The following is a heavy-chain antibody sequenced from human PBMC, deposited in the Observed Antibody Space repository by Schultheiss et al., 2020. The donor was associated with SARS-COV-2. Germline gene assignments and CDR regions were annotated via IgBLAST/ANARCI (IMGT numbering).Heavy chain of an antibody. CDR3: ARGGRDSRSLDY. Sequence: GGSLRLSCAVSGFTFRTYAIHWVRQAPGKGLEWVAVISDGGGDKYYADSVKGRFTISRDDPKNTLYLQMNSLRAEDTAVYYCARGGRDSRSLDYWGQGTLVTVSS. D-gene: IGHD3-22*01. CDR1: GFTFRTYA. V-gene: IGHV3-30-3*01. CDR2: ISDGGGDK. J-gene: IGHJ4*02.